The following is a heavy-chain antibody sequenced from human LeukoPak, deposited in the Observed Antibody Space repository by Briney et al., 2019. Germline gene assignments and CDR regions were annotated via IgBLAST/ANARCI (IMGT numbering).Heavy chain of an antibody. J-gene: IGHJ4*02. CDR1: GFTFSNYG. V-gene: IGHV3-23*01. CDR2: ISGSGGTT. D-gene: IGHD3-22*01. CDR3: ARVLHKRNYDSTTYYGY. Sequence: GGSLRLSCAASGFTFSNYGMSWVRQAPGKGLEWVSAISGSGGTTYYADSVKGRFTISRDNSENTLYLQMNSLRAEDTAVYYCARVLHKRNYDSTTYYGYWGQGTLVTVSS.